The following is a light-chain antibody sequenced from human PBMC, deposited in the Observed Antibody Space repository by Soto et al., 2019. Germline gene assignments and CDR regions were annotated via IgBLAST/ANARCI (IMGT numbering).Light chain of an antibody. Sequence: QSVLTQPPSVSAAPGQEVTISCSGSSSNIAANSVSWYQHLPGTAPKLLIYDSDRRHSGTPARFSDSKSGTSATLGITGLQTGDEADYYCGAWDTSLTVYVFGSGTKVTVL. V-gene: IGLV1-51*01. J-gene: IGLJ1*01. CDR1: SSNIAANS. CDR2: DSD. CDR3: GAWDTSLTVYV.